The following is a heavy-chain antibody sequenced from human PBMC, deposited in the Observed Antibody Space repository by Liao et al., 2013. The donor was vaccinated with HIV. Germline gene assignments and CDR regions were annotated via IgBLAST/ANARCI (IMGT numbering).Heavy chain of an antibody. Sequence: QVQLQESGPGLVKPSQTLSLTCTVSGGSITSGSYYWSWIRQPAGKGLEWIGRIYTSGSTNYNPSLKSRVTISVDTSKNQFSLKLSSVTAADTAVYYCARRPLATTNRFFDYWGQGTLVTVSS. CDR3: ARRPLATTNRFFDY. CDR2: IYTSGST. V-gene: IGHV4-61*02. J-gene: IGHJ4*02. D-gene: IGHD5-12*01. CDR1: GGSITSGSYY.